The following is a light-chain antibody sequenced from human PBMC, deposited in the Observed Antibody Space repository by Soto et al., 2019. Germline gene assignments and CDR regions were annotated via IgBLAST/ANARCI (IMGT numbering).Light chain of an antibody. CDR2: DAS. J-gene: IGKJ4*01. V-gene: IGKV1-5*01. CDR3: QQYDNYPLT. Sequence: DIQMTQSPATLSASVGDRVTITCRASQSVRSWLAWYQQKPGTAPKLLIFDASRLESGVPSRFSGSASATEFPLTISILQPDDFATYYCQQYDNYPLTFGGGTKVDIK. CDR1: QSVRSW.